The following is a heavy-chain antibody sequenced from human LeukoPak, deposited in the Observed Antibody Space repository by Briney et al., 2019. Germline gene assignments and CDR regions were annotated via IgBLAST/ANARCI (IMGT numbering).Heavy chain of an antibody. D-gene: IGHD6-19*01. V-gene: IGHV3-23*01. CDR2: TGGSDDNT. J-gene: IGHJ4*02. CDR3: TKDLMTGFSSGWYFVY. Sequence: PGGSLRLSCEGSGFKFNGYAMSWVRQAPGKGLEWVAVTGGSDDNTHYADSVKGRFTISRDNSESRLFLHMNSLRPDDSALYYCTKDLMTGFSSGWYFVYWGPGTLVTVSS. CDR1: GFKFNGYA.